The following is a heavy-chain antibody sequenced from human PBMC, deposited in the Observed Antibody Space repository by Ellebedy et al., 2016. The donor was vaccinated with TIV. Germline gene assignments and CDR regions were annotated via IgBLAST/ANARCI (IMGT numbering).Heavy chain of an antibody. V-gene: IGHV3-66*04. Sequence: GESLKISCAASEFTVDNNYMAWVRQPPGKGLEWVSLIYSGGTTYYADSVKGRFTIYRDSSKNTLYLQKNSLRSEDSAVYYCMRRWSWGQGTLVTVSS. CDR1: EFTVDNNY. CDR3: MRRWS. CDR2: IYSGGTT. D-gene: IGHD2-15*01. J-gene: IGHJ4*02.